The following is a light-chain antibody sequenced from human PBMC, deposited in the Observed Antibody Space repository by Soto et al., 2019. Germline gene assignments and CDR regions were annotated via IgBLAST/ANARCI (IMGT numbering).Light chain of an antibody. CDR2: GAS. CDR1: QSVSSSY. J-gene: IGKJ4*01. Sequence: EIVLTQSPGTLSLSPGERATLSCRASQSVSSSYLAWYKQKHGQAPRLLIYGASSRATGIPDRFSGSGSGTDFTLTISRLEPEDFAVYYCQQYGSSLLPFGGGTKVEIK. V-gene: IGKV3-20*01. CDR3: QQYGSSLLP.